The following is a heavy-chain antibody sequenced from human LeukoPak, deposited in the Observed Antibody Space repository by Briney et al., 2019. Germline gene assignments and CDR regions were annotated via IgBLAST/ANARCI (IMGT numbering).Heavy chain of an antibody. CDR1: GSTFSSYS. CDR3: ATPGRRYSSGWYNWFDP. CDR2: ISSSSSYI. Sequence: AGGSLRLSCAASGSTFSSYSMNWVRQAPGKGLEWVSSISSSSSYIYYADSVKGRFTISRDNAKNSLYLQMNSLRAEDTAVYYCATPGRRYSSGWYNWFDPWGQGTLVTVSS. J-gene: IGHJ5*02. V-gene: IGHV3-21*01. D-gene: IGHD6-19*01.